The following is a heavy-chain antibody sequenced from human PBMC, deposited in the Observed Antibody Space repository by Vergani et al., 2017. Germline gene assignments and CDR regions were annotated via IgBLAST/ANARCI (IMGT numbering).Heavy chain of an antibody. D-gene: IGHD2-2*01. CDR2: INPNSGGT. CDR3: ASNSLIVVVPAAIDYYYYMDV. Sequence: QVQLVQSGAEVKKPGASVKVSCKASGYTFTGYYMHWVRQAPGQGLEWMGWINPNSGGTNYAQKFQGRVTMTRDTSISTAYMELSRLRSDDTAVYYCASNSLIVVVPAAIDYYYYMDVWGKGTTVTVSS. J-gene: IGHJ6*03. V-gene: IGHV1-2*02. CDR1: GYTFTGYY.